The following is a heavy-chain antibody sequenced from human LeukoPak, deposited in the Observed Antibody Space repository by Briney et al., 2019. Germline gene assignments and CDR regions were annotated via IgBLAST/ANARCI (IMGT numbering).Heavy chain of an antibody. CDR1: GFTVSNNY. D-gene: IGHD3-3*01. CDR3: ARFSRFITIFGVVSTL. V-gene: IGHV3-7*01. CDR2: IKQDGSEK. J-gene: IGHJ4*02. Sequence: PGGSLRLSCAASGFTVSNNYMNWVRQAPGKGLEWVANIKQDGSEKRYVDPVEGRFTISRDNAKNSLYLQMNSLRAEDTAVYYCARFSRFITIFGVVSTLWGQGTLVTVSS.